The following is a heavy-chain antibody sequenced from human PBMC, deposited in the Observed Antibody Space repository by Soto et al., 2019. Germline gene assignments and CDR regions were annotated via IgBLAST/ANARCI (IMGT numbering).Heavy chain of an antibody. Sequence: GGSLRLSCAASGFTFSDYYMSWIRQAPGKGLEWVSYISSSSSYTNYADSVKGRFTISGDNAKNSLYLQMNSLRAEDTAVYYCARDRRTFGGVIGVFDYWGKGTRVTVS. CDR3: ARDRRTFGGVIGVFDY. CDR2: ISSSSSYT. D-gene: IGHD3-16*02. V-gene: IGHV3-11*06. CDR1: GFTFSDYY. J-gene: IGHJ4*02.